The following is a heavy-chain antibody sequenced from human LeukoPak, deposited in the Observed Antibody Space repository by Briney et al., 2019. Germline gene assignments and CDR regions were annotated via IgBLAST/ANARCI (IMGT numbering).Heavy chain of an antibody. J-gene: IGHJ5*02. CDR3: ARKSAWFGELSWFDP. CDR1: GGSFSGYY. CDR2: INHSGST. V-gene: IGHV4-34*01. Sequence: SETLSLTCTVYGGSFSGYYWSWIRQPPGKGLEWIGEINHSGSTNYNPSLKSRVTISVDTSKNQFSLKLSSVTAADTAVYYCARKSAWFGELSWFDPWGQGTLVTVSS. D-gene: IGHD3-10*01.